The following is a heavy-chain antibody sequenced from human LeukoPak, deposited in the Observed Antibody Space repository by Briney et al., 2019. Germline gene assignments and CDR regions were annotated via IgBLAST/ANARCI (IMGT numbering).Heavy chain of an antibody. CDR3: ATHSGYDSGYFDL. Sequence: GGSLRLSCAASGFTFDDYAMHWVRQAPGKGLEWVSLISGDGGSTYYADSVKGRSTISRDNSKNSLYLQMNSLRTEDTALYYCATHSGYDSGYFDLWGRGTLVTVSS. V-gene: IGHV3-43*02. J-gene: IGHJ2*01. CDR1: GFTFDDYA. CDR2: ISGDGGST. D-gene: IGHD5-12*01.